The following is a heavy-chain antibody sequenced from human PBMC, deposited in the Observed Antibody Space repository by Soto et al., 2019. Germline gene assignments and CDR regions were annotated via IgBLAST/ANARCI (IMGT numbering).Heavy chain of an antibody. CDR3: ARPIAAAEKATDV. J-gene: IGHJ6*02. Sequence: GASVKVSCKASGYTFTSYDINWVRQATGQGLEWMGWMNPNSGNTGHAQKFQGRVTMTRNTSISTVYMELSSLRSEDTAVYYCARPIAAAEKATDVWGQGTTVTVSS. D-gene: IGHD6-13*01. CDR2: MNPNSGNT. CDR1: GYTFTSYD. V-gene: IGHV1-8*02.